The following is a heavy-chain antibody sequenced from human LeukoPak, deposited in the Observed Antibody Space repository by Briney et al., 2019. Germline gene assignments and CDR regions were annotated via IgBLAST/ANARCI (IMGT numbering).Heavy chain of an antibody. J-gene: IGHJ5*02. CDR3: ARAGGYGDYINWSDP. D-gene: IGHD4-17*01. Sequence: SETLSLTCTVSGGSISSGSHYWSWIRQPAGKGLEYLGRVYASGSTNYNPSLKSRVTISVDTSKNQFSLRLSSVTAADTAIYYCARAGGYGDYINWSDPWGQGTLVTVSS. CDR2: VYASGST. CDR1: GGSISSGSHY. V-gene: IGHV4-61*02.